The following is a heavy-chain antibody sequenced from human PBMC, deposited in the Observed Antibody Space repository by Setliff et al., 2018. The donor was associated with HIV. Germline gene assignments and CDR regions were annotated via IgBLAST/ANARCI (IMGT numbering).Heavy chain of an antibody. Sequence: SETLSRTCTVSGGSNGSGDSYWSWIRQHPGKGLEWIGNIYYNGSTYCNPSLKSRVTISVDTSKNQFFLNLRSVTAADTAVYYCASWGRGRRANYNFWSGSSWFDPWGQGILVTVSS. V-gene: IGHV4-31*03. J-gene: IGHJ5*02. CDR3: ASWGRGRRANYNFWSGSSWFDP. D-gene: IGHD3-3*01. CDR2: IYYNGST. CDR1: GGSNGSGDSY.